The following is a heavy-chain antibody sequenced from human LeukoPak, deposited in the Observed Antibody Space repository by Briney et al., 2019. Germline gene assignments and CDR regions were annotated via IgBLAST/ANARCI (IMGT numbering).Heavy chain of an antibody. D-gene: IGHD6-6*01. Sequence: SETLSLTCTVSGGSISSYYWSWIRQPAGKGLEWIGRIYTSGSTNYNPSLKSRVTMSVDTSKNQFSLKLSSVTAADTAVYYCAKGDEYSSSRDFDYWGQGTLVTVSS. CDR2: IYTSGST. J-gene: IGHJ4*02. CDR1: GGSISSYY. V-gene: IGHV4-4*07. CDR3: AKGDEYSSSRDFDY.